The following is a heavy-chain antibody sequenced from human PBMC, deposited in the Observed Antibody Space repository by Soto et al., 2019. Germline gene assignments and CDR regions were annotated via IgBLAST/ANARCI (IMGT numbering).Heavy chain of an antibody. CDR2: IKEDGREE. Sequence: EVQLVESGGGLVQPGGSLRLSCAASGFTFSSYWMSWVRQAPGKGLEWVANIKEDGREEYYVDSLKGRFTISRDNAKKSLYLQMNSLRAEDTAVYYCATGGLLEIPPADYWGQGTLVTVSS. CDR1: GFTFSSYW. V-gene: IGHV3-7*01. J-gene: IGHJ4*02. CDR3: ATGGLLEIPPADY. D-gene: IGHD3-3*01.